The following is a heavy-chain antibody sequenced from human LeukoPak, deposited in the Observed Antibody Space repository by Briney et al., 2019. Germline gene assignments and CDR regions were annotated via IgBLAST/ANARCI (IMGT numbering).Heavy chain of an antibody. CDR1: GGTFSSYA. J-gene: IGHJ6*03. V-gene: IGHV1-69*01. CDR3: ASDRGSYDSSGYYMDV. D-gene: IGHD1-26*01. CDR2: IIPIFGTA. Sequence: SVKVSCKASGGTFSSYAISWVRQAPGQGLEWMGGIIPIFGTANYAQKFQGRVTITADESTSTAYMELSSLRSEDTAVYYCASDRGSYDSSGYYMDVWGKGTTVTVSS.